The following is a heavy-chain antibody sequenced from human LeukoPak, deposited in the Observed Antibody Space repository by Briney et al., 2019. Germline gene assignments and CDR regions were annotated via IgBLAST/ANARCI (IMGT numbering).Heavy chain of an antibody. J-gene: IGHJ5*02. Sequence: ASVKVSCKASGYTFTGYYMHWVRQAPGQGLEWMGGIIPIFGTANYAQKFQGRVTITADESTSTAYMELSSLRSEDTAVYYCARRLRLIDNWFDPWGQGTLVTVSS. V-gene: IGHV1-69*13. CDR2: IIPIFGTA. CDR3: ARRLRLIDNWFDP. CDR1: GYTFTGYY. D-gene: IGHD5-12*01.